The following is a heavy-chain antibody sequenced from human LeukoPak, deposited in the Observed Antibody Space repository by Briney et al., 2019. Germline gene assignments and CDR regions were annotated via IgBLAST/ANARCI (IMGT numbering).Heavy chain of an antibody. V-gene: IGHV1-2*02. CDR1: GYTFTGYY. D-gene: IGHD2-2*01. Sequence: ASVKVSCKASGYTFTGYYMHWVRQAPGQGLEWMGWINPNSGGTNYAQKFQGRVTMTRDTSISTAYMELSRLRSDDTAVYYCARVLYCSITSCPYFDYWGRGPLVTVSS. CDR3: ARVLYCSITSCPYFDY. CDR2: INPNSGGT. J-gene: IGHJ4*02.